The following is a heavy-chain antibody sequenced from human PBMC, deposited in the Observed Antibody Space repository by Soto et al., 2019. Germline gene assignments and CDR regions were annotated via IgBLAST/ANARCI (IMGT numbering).Heavy chain of an antibody. CDR1: GGTFSSYA. Sequence: ASVKVSCKASGGTFSSYAISWVRQAPGQGLEWMGGIIPIFGTANYAQKFQGRVTITADESTSTAYMELSSLRSEDTAVYYCARGGQQLPWGYYYYGMDVWGQGTTVTVSS. CDR2: IIPIFGTA. D-gene: IGHD6-13*01. CDR3: ARGGQQLPWGYYYYGMDV. V-gene: IGHV1-69*13. J-gene: IGHJ6*02.